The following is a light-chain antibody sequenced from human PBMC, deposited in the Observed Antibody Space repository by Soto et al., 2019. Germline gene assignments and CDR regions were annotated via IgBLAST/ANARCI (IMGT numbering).Light chain of an antibody. CDR2: AAS. J-gene: IGKJ2*01. V-gene: IGKV1-39*01. CDR1: QSISSY. Sequence: DIQMTQSPSSLSASVGDRVTITCRASQSISSYLNWYQQKPGKAPKLLIYAASSLQSGVPSRFSGSGSGTDFTLTISSLPPEDFATYYCQQSYSTPGDTFGQGTKLEIK. CDR3: QQSYSTPGDT.